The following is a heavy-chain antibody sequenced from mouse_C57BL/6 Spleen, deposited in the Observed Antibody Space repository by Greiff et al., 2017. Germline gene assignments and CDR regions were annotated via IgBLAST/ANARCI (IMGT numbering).Heavy chain of an antibody. CDR3: ARNYGSSYDYAMDY. J-gene: IGHJ4*01. D-gene: IGHD1-1*01. V-gene: IGHV1-61*01. Sequence: QVQLQQPGAELVRPGSSVKLSCKASGYTFTSYWLDWVKQRPGQDLEWIGNIYPSDSETHYNQKFKDKATLTVDKSSSTAYMQLSSLPSEDSAVYYCARNYGSSYDYAMDYWGQGTSVTVSS. CDR2: IYPSDSET. CDR1: GYTFTSYW.